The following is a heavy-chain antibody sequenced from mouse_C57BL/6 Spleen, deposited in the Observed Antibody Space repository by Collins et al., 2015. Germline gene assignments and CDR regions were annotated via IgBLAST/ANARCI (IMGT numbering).Heavy chain of an antibody. CDR3: ARWGLASYGSSYVY. CDR1: GYTFTSYW. Sequence: QVQLQQPGAELVRPGTSVKLSCKASGYTFTSYWMHWVKQRPGQGLEWIGVIDPSDSYTNYNQKFKGKATLTVDTSSSTAYMQLSSLTSEDSAVYYCARWGLASYGSSYVYWGQGTTLTVSS. V-gene: IGHV1-59*01. CDR2: IDPSDSYT. J-gene: IGHJ2*01. D-gene: IGHD1-1*01.